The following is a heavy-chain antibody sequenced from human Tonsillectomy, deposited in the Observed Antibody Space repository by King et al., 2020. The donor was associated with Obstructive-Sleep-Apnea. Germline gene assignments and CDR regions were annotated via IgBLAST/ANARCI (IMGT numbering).Heavy chain of an antibody. Sequence: QLVQSGAEVKKPGSSVMVSCKASGGAFISSALSWVRQAPGQGLEWMGGIIPSFGTPDYAQKFQGRVTITADEYTRTIYLELNSLRSEDTAVYYCARGVGSAMITAWLDPWGQGTLVSVSS. CDR1: GGAFISSA. V-gene: IGHV1-69*12. CDR2: IIPSFGTP. CDR3: ARGVGSAMITAWLDP. D-gene: IGHD5-18*01. J-gene: IGHJ5*02.